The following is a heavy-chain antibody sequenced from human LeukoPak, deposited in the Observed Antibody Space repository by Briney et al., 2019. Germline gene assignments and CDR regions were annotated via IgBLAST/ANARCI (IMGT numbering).Heavy chain of an antibody. CDR3: AKGGYGSGSYLDY. J-gene: IGHJ4*02. CDR1: GFTFDDYA. CDR2: ISWNSGSI. V-gene: IGHV3-9*01. D-gene: IGHD3-10*01. Sequence: GGYLRLSCAASGFTFDDYAMHWVRQAPGKGLEWVSGISWNSGSIGYADSVKGRFTISRDNAKNSLYLQMNSLRAEDTALYYCAKGGYGSGSYLDYWGQGTLVTVSS.